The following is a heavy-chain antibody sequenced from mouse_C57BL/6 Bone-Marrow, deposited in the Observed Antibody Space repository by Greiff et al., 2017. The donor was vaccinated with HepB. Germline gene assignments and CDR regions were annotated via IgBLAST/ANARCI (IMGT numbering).Heavy chain of an antibody. J-gene: IGHJ3*01. Sequence: EVKLMESGGGLVKPGGSLKLSCAASGFTFSSYAMAWVRQTPEKRLEWVATISDGGSYTYYPDNVKGRFTISRDNAKNNLYLQMSHLKSEDTAMYYCAIDRVAYWGQGTLVTVSA. V-gene: IGHV5-4*01. CDR2: ISDGGSYT. D-gene: IGHD3-1*01. CDR1: GFTFSSYA. CDR3: AIDRVAY.